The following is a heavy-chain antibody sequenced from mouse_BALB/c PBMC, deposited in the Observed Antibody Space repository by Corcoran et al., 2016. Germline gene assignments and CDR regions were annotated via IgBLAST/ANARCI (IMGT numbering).Heavy chain of an antibody. V-gene: IGHV9-3-1*01. CDR1: GYTFTNNG. CDR2: INTYTGEP. J-gene: IGHJ4*01. Sequence: QIQLVQSGPELKKPGETVKISCKASGYTFTNNGMNWVKQAPGKGLKWMGWINTYTGEPTYADDFKGRFAFSLETSASTTYLQINNLKNEETATYFCAREPYAMDFWGQGTSVTVSS. CDR3: AREPYAMDF.